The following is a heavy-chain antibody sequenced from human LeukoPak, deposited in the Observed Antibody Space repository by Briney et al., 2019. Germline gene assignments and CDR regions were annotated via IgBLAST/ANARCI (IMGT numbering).Heavy chain of an antibody. D-gene: IGHD6-6*01. CDR3: ARVVSAARSLPYYYYMDV. V-gene: IGHV3-21*01. CDR2: ISTTSYI. CDR1: GFTFSTHN. Sequence: GGSLRLSCAASGFTFSTHNMCWVRQAPGKGLEWVSSISTTSYIYYADSLKGRFTISRDNAENSLFLQMNSLRAEDTAVYYCARVVSAARSLPYYYYMDVWGKGTTVTVSS. J-gene: IGHJ6*03.